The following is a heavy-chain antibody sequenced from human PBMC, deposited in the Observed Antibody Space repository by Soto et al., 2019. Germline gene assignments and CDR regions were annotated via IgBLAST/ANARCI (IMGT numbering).Heavy chain of an antibody. J-gene: IGHJ3*02. Sequence: RASVKVSCKASGYTFTNYYMHWVRQAPGQGLEWMGMINPRGGRTTYPQKFQGRVTMTTDTSTSTVYMELSSLRSEDTAVYYCARDLADYFVDSNTPYKAFDSWGQGTIVTVSS. CDR2: INPRGGRT. CDR3: ARDLADYFVDSNTPYKAFDS. V-gene: IGHV1-46*03. D-gene: IGHD3-10*02. CDR1: GYTFTNYY.